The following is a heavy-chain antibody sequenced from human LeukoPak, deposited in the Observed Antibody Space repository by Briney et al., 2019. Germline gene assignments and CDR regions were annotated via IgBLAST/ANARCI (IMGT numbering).Heavy chain of an antibody. CDR3: ARDLYFYDFWSGYPRGYGMDV. D-gene: IGHD3-3*01. CDR2: ISSSSSYI. CDR1: GFTFSSYS. V-gene: IGHV3-21*01. J-gene: IGHJ6*02. Sequence: GGSLRLSCAASGFTFSSYSMNWVRQAPGKGLEWVSSISSSSSYIYYADSVKGRFTISRDNAKNSLYLQMNSLRAEDTAVYYCARDLYFYDFWSGYPRGYGMDVWGQGTTVTVSS.